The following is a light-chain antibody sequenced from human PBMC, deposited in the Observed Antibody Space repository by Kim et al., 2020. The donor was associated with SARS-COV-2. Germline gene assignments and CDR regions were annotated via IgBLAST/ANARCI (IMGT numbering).Light chain of an antibody. Sequence: ASGGDGVTITCRASQDIANSLAWHQQHPGTVPKLLFYASSTLQSGVPSRFSGSGSGTEFTLTIGRLQTEDVATYYCQKYDTAPWTFGPGTKVDIK. J-gene: IGKJ1*01. V-gene: IGKV1-27*01. CDR3: QKYDTAPWT. CDR1: QDIANS. CDR2: ASS.